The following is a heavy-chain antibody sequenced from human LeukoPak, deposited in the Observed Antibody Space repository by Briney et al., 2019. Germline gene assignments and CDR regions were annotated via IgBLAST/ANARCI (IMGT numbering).Heavy chain of an antibody. J-gene: IGHJ6*02. CDR3: ARSHYDILTGYIYYYYYYGMDV. D-gene: IGHD3-9*01. CDR1: GGSISSYY. V-gene: IGHV4-59*01. Sequence: SETLSLTCTVSGGSISSYYWSWIRQPPGKGLEWIGYIYYSGSTNYNPSLKSRVTISVDTSKNQFSLKLSSVTAADTAVYYCARSHYDILTGYIYYYYYYGMDVWGQGTTVTVSS. CDR2: IYYSGST.